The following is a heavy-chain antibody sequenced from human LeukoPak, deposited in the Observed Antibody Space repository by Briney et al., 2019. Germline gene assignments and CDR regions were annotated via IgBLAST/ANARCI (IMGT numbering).Heavy chain of an antibody. V-gene: IGHV3-21*01. CDR1: GFTFSTYS. D-gene: IGHD2-15*01. Sequence: PGGSLRLSCAASGFTFSTYSMNWVRQTPGKGLEWVSSISNSSRSIYYADSVKGRFTISRDNAKNSLYLQMNSLRAEDTAVYYCAKDSLASDGGGPFDIWGQGTMVTVSS. CDR3: AKDSLASDGGGPFDI. CDR2: ISNSSRSI. J-gene: IGHJ3*02.